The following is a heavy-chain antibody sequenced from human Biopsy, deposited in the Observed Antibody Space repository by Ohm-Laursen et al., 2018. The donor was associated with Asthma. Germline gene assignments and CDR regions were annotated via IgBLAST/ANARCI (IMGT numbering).Heavy chain of an antibody. D-gene: IGHD5-24*01. J-gene: IGHJ4*02. CDR2: IYYNGRT. CDR1: GGSISSISYY. CDR3: ARGPPVDRED. V-gene: IGHV4-39*01. Sequence: SVTLSLTCTVSGGSISSISYYWGWLRKPPGKGLERTGSIYYNGRTYYNPSLKSRVTISLDTPKKQLSLQLSSVTAADTAVYYCARGPPVDREDWGQGTLVTVSS.